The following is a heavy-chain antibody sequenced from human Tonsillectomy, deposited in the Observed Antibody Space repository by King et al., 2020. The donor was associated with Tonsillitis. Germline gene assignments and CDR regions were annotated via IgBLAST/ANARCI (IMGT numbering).Heavy chain of an antibody. CDR1: GFTFSTYT. CDR2: ISYDGSNK. CDR3: ARDYRSSGWSYYFDY. Sequence: VQLVESGGGVVQPGRSLRLSCAASGFTFSTYTMHWVRQAPGKGLEWVAIISYDGSNKYYTDSLKGRFTISRDNSKNTLYLQMNSLRAEDTAVYYCARDYRSSGWSYYFDYWGQGTLVTVSS. V-gene: IGHV3-30*10. D-gene: IGHD6-19*01. J-gene: IGHJ4*02.